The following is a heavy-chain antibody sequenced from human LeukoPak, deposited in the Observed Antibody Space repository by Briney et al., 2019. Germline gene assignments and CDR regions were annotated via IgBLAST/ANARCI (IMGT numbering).Heavy chain of an antibody. CDR3: ARTSDGSWFDP. D-gene: IGHD2-15*01. CDR1: GFSFDDYG. V-gene: IGHV3-20*04. CDR2: INWNGGNT. Sequence: GGSLRLSCAASGFSFDDYGMSWVRQGPGKGLEWVSGINWNGGNTGYADSVKGRFTIFRDNAKNSLYLEMDSLRVEDTALYYCARTSDGSWFDPWGQGTLVTVSS. J-gene: IGHJ5*02.